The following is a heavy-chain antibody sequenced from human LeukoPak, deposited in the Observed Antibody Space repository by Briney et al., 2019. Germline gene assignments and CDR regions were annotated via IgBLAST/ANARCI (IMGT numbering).Heavy chain of an antibody. D-gene: IGHD4-23*01. CDR2: IRYDGSNK. CDR3: AKATTVVTPPWFDP. Sequence: GGSLRLSCSASGFTFADYAMHWVRQAPGKGLEWVAFIRYDGSNKYYADSVKGRFTISRDNSKNTLYLQMNSLRAEDTAVYYCAKATTVVTPPWFDPWGQGTLVTVSS. V-gene: IGHV3-30*02. CDR1: GFTFADYA. J-gene: IGHJ5*02.